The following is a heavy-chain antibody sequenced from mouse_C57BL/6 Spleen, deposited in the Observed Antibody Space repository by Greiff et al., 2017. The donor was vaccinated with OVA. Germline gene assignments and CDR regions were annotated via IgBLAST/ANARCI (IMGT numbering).Heavy chain of an antibody. CDR2: IDPETGGT. CDR3: TRRGTFITTVVAPFYY. D-gene: IGHD1-1*01. J-gene: IGHJ2*01. Sequence: VKLVDSGAELVRPGASVTLSCKASGYTFTDYEMHWVKQTPVHGLEWIGAIDPETGGTAYNQKFKGKAILTADKSSSTAYMELRSLTSEDSAVYYCTRRGTFITTVVAPFYYWGQGTTLTVSS. CDR1: GYTFTDYE. V-gene: IGHV1-15*01.